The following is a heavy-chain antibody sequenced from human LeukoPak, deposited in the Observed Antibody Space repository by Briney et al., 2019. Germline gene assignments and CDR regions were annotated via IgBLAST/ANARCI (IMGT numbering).Heavy chain of an antibody. CDR3: ARYFYGDYVGAFDI. Sequence: SETLSLTCTVSHYSINDGYYWGWIRQPPGRGLEWIGNTYKDGTTHYNSSFSSRVTISVDTSKNQFSLKLSSVTAADTAMYYCARYFYGDYVGAFDIWGQGTMVTVSS. V-gene: IGHV4-38-2*02. J-gene: IGHJ3*02. CDR2: TYKDGTT. D-gene: IGHD4-17*01. CDR1: HYSINDGYY.